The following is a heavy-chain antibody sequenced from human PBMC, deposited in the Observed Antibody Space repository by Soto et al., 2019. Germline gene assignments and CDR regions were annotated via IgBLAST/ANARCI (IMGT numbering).Heavy chain of an antibody. J-gene: IGHJ4*02. V-gene: IGHV3-30*03. Sequence: QVQLVESGGGVVQPGRSLRLSCAASGFPFSSYGMHWVREAPGKGLEWVAVISYDGSNKHYADSVKGRFTISRDNSASTLYLQMNSLRPEDTALYYCVGGQYYFGYRGQGTLVTVSP. CDR3: VGGQYYFGY. D-gene: IGHD3-10*01. CDR1: GFPFSSYG. CDR2: ISYDGSNK.